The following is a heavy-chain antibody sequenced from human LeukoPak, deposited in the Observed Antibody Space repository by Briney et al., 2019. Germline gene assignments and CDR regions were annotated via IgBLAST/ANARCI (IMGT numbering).Heavy chain of an antibody. CDR2: ISYDGSNK. V-gene: IGHV3-30*04. J-gene: IGHJ4*02. CDR3: AISGAVAGFNYFDY. D-gene: IGHD6-19*01. CDR1: GFTFSSYA. Sequence: GGSLRLSCAASGFTFSSYAMHWVRQAPGKGLEWVAVISYDGSNKYYADSVKGRFTISRDNSKNTLYLQMNSLRAEDTAVYYCAISGAVAGFNYFDYWGRGILVTVSS.